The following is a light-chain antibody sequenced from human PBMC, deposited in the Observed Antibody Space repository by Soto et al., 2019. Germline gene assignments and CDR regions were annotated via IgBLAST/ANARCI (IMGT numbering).Light chain of an antibody. Sequence: IVLTQSPATLSVSPGERATISCRASQAVGSNLAWYQQRPGQAPRLLIYDASTRATGIPHRFSGGGSGTDFTLTISSLQSDDFAVYYCQHFNKWPHMPAFGGGTKLAIK. CDR2: DAS. CDR1: QAVGSN. V-gene: IGKV3-15*01. CDR3: QHFNKWPHMPA. J-gene: IGKJ4*01.